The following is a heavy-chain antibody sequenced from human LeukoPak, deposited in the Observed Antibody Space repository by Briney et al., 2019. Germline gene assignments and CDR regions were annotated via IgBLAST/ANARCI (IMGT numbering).Heavy chain of an antibody. CDR2: IYYSGST. CDR1: GVSISSGGYY. J-gene: IGHJ4*02. Sequence: SETLSLTCTVSGVSISSGGYYWSWIRQHPGKGLEWIGYIYYSGSTYYNPSLKSRVTISVDTSKNQFSLKLSSVTAADTAVYYCARERYSGYDSDPPFDYWGQGTLVTVSS. D-gene: IGHD5-12*01. V-gene: IGHV4-31*03. CDR3: ARERYSGYDSDPPFDY.